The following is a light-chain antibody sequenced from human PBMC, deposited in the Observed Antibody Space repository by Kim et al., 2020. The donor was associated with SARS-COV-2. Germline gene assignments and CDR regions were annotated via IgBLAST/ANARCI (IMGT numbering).Light chain of an antibody. CDR1: RSDIVTYLY. J-gene: IGLJ3*02. CDR3: SSYIRSSSFA. Sequence: GQSLTISCTGSRSDIVTYLYVTWYKQHPGKAPKLMIYDVSERPSGVSTRFSGSKSGNTASLTISGLQAEDEADYYCSSYIRSSSFAFGGGTKVTVL. V-gene: IGLV2-14*03. CDR2: DVS.